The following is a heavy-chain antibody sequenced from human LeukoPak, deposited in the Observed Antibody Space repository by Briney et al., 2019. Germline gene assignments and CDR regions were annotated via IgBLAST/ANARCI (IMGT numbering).Heavy chain of an antibody. D-gene: IGHD3-10*01. CDR3: ARLAYSMVRGVYYFDY. V-gene: IGHV3-11*06. Sequence: GGSLRLSCAASGFTFSDYYMSWIRQAPGKGLEWVSYISSSSSYTNYADSVKGRFTISRDNAKNSLYPQMNSLRAEDTAVYYCARLAYSMVRGVYYFDYWGQGTLVTVSS. J-gene: IGHJ4*02. CDR2: ISSSSSYT. CDR1: GFTFSDYY.